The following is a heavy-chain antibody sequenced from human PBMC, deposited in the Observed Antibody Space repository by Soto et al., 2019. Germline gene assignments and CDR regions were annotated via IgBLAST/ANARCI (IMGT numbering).Heavy chain of an antibody. CDR1: GFSFSGYT. D-gene: IGHD3-9*01. CDR2: INGGGGTT. CDR3: AKDRHPDGIWTFDY. V-gene: IGHV3-23*01. Sequence: EVQLLESGGHLIQPGESLRLSCAASGFSFSGYTMNWVRQAQGKGLKWISGINGGGGTTYYADSVKGRFTISRDDSKNILYLQMNSPRAEDTAIYYCAKDRHPDGIWTFDYWGRGTLVTVSS. J-gene: IGHJ4*02.